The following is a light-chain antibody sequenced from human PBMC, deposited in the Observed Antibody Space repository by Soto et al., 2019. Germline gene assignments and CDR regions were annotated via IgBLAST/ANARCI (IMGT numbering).Light chain of an antibody. J-gene: IGKJ2*01. V-gene: IGKV3-15*01. Sequence: EIVMTQSPATLSVSPGERATLSCRASQSVSSNLDWYQQKRCQAPKLLSYGASTRATGVPASLSGSGSGTEFTLTISSLQSEDFAVYYCQQYNNWPPTFGQGTKLEIK. CDR2: GAS. CDR1: QSVSSN. CDR3: QQYNNWPPT.